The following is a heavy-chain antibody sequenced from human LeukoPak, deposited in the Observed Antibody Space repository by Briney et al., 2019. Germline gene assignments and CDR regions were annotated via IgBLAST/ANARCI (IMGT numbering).Heavy chain of an antibody. J-gene: IGHJ4*02. CDR3: ARGLLWPPFDY. Sequence: SETLSLTCTVSGGSTSSYYWSWIREPPGKGLEWIGYIYYSGSTNYNPSLKSRVTISVDTSKNQFSLKLSSVTAADTAVYYCARGLLWPPFDYWGQGTLVTVSS. CDR1: GGSTSSYY. D-gene: IGHD2-2*01. V-gene: IGHV4-59*01. CDR2: IYYSGST.